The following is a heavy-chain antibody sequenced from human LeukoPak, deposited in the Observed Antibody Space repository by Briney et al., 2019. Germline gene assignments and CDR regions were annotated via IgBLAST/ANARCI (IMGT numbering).Heavy chain of an antibody. CDR1: GGSFSGYH. D-gene: IGHD5-24*01. CDR2: IDRYGST. Sequence: SETLSLTRAVYGGSFSGYHWSWIRQPPGKGLEWIGEIDRYGSTNYIPSLKSRVTISLDTSKNQFSLKLSSMTAADTGVYYCARHVIGRWLGDDYSYYVDVWGKGTTVTISS. CDR3: ARHVIGRWLGDDYSYYVDV. V-gene: IGHV4-34*01. J-gene: IGHJ6*03.